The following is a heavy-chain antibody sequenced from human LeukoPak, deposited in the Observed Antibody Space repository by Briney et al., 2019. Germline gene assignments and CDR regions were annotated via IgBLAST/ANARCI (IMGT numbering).Heavy chain of an antibody. CDR3: ANHRTHGSFHN. CDR2: IYYTGNT. CDR1: GDSISTSTYY. V-gene: IGHV4-39*01. D-gene: IGHD1-26*01. Sequence: PSEALSLTCTVSGDSISTSTYYWAWARQPPGKGLEWIGSIYYTGNTYYDPSLNSRVTISADTSKNQFSLKLSSATAADTAVFFCANHRTHGSFHNWGQGTLVTVSS. J-gene: IGHJ4*02.